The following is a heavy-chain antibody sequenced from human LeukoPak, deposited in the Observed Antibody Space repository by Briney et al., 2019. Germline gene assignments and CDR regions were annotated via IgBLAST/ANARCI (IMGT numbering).Heavy chain of an antibody. V-gene: IGHV3-7*01. J-gene: IGHJ4*02. Sequence: TGGSLRLSCAASGFTFSSYWMSWVRQAPGKGLEWVANIKQDGSEKYYVDSVKGRFTISRDNAKNSLYLQMNSLRAEDTAVYYCARDTYYYDSSLPRGVDYWGQGTLVTVSS. CDR2: IKQDGSEK. CDR1: GFTFSSYW. CDR3: ARDTYYYDSSLPRGVDY. D-gene: IGHD3-22*01.